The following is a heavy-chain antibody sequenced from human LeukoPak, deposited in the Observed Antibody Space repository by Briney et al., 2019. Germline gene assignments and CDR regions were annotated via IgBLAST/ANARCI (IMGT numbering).Heavy chain of an antibody. D-gene: IGHD3-10*01. Sequence: GESVKISCKGSDYSFTTYWIGWVRQMPGKGLDWVGIIYPGDSDASYSPSFQGQVTISVDNPISTAYLQWSSLRASDTAMYYCARRQSGSEFFEYWGQGTLVTVSS. CDR3: ARRQSGSEFFEY. CDR2: IYPGDSDA. CDR1: DYSFTTYW. J-gene: IGHJ4*02. V-gene: IGHV5-51*01.